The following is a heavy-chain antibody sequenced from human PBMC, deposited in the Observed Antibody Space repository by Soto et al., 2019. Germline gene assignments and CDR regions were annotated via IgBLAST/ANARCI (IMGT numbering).Heavy chain of an antibody. J-gene: IGHJ6*02. CDR3: ARVRETAAGTVYYYYGMDV. Sequence: KVSCKASGYTFTSYWIGWVRQMPGKGLEWIGIIYPGDSDTRYSPSFQGQVTISADKSINTAYLQWSSLKASDTALYYCARVRETAAGTVYYYYGMDVWGQGTTVTVSS. CDR2: IYPGDSDT. CDR1: GYTFTSYW. V-gene: IGHV5-51*01. D-gene: IGHD6-13*01.